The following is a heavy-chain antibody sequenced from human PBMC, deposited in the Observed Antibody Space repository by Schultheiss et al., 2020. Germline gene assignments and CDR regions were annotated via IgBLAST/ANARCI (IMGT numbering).Heavy chain of an antibody. CDR3: ARDGDIVVVPAAFFDY. V-gene: IGHV3-33*01. D-gene: IGHD2-2*01. CDR1: GFTFSSYG. J-gene: IGHJ4*02. Sequence: GGSLRLSCAASGFTFSSYGMHWVRQAPGKGLEWVAVIWYDGSNKYYADSVKGRFTISRDNSKNTLYLQMNSLRAEDTAVYYCARDGDIVVVPAAFFDYWGQGTLVTVSS. CDR2: IWYDGSNK.